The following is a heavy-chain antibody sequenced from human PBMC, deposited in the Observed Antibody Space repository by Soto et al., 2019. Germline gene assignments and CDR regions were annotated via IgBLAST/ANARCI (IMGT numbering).Heavy chain of an antibody. CDR2: VDPSDSYT. Sequence: PGESLKISCKGSVYSFTSYWISWVRQMPGKGLEWMGRVDPSDSYTNYSPSFQGHVTISADKSISTAYLQWSSLKASDTVMYYCARQEDIVIRGYYYGMDVWGQGTTVTVSS. CDR3: ARQEDIVIRGYYYGMDV. V-gene: IGHV5-10-1*01. J-gene: IGHJ6*02. CDR1: VYSFTSYW. D-gene: IGHD2-15*01.